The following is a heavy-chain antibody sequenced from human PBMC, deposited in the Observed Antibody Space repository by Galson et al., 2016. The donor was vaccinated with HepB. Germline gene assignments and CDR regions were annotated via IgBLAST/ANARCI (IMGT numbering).Heavy chain of an antibody. V-gene: IGHV4-31*03. Sequence: TLSLTCTVSGGSISSGGYYWSWIRQHPGKGLEWIGYIYYSGSTYYNPSLKSRVTISVDTSKNQFSLKLSSVTAADTAVYYCACGSIAAETDYWGQGTLVTVSS. CDR2: IYYSGST. J-gene: IGHJ4*02. CDR3: ACGSIAAETDY. CDR1: GGSISSGGYY. D-gene: IGHD6-13*01.